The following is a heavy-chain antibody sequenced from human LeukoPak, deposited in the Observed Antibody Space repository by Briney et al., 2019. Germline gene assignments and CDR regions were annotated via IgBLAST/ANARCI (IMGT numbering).Heavy chain of an antibody. V-gene: IGHV4-59*11. Sequence: SETLSLTCTVSGGSISSHYWSWIRQPPGKGLEWIGYIYYSGSTNYNPSLKSRVTMSVDTSKNQFSLKLSSVSAADTAVYYCARLRDWFDPWGQGTLVTVSP. CDR1: GGSISSHY. CDR2: IYYSGST. J-gene: IGHJ5*02. D-gene: IGHD5-24*01. CDR3: ARLRDWFDP.